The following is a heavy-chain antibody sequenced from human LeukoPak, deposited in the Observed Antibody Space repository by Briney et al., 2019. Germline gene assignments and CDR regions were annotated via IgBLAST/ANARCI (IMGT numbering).Heavy chain of an antibody. J-gene: IGHJ6*02. D-gene: IGHD2/OR15-2a*01. Sequence: AGGSLRLSCAASGFTFSNYAMHWVRQAPGKGLEWVSSISSSSSIIYYADSVKGRFTISRDNAKNSLYLQMNSLRAEDTAVYYCASNTLGYYYYGMDVWGQGTAVTVSS. CDR2: ISSSSSII. V-gene: IGHV3-48*04. CDR3: ASNTLGYYYYGMDV. CDR1: GFTFSNYA.